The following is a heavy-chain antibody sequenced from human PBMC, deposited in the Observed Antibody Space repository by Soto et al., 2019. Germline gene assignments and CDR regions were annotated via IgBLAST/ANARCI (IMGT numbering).Heavy chain of an antibody. D-gene: IGHD6-19*01. CDR2: IGSSSSYI. CDR3: ASSKIAVAGTGEFDY. Sequence: EVQLVESGGGLVKPGGSLRLSCAASGFTFSSYSMSWVRQAPGKGLEWVSSIGSSSSYINYADSVKGRFTISRDNAKNSLYLQMNSLRAQDTAVYYCASSKIAVAGTGEFDYWGQGTLVTVSS. V-gene: IGHV3-21*01. CDR1: GFTFSSYS. J-gene: IGHJ4*02.